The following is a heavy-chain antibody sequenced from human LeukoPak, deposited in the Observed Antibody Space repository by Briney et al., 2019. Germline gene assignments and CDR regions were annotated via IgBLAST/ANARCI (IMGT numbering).Heavy chain of an antibody. CDR3: VRGNYDNRGYSNAFDI. CDR1: SASISSSY. D-gene: IGHD3-22*01. CDR2: IYYNGNT. V-gene: IGHV4-59*01. Sequence: PSGSLSLTCTVSSASISSSYWSWVRQPPGKRLEWNGFIYYNGNTNSHPSLKSRVTISVDTSKNQFSLKLTAVTAADTAVYYCVRGNYDNRGYSNAFDIWGQGAMVSVSS. J-gene: IGHJ3*02.